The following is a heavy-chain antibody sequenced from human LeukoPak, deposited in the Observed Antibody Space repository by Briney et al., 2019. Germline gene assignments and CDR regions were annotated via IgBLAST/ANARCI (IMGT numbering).Heavy chain of an antibody. CDR2: MNPNSGNT. J-gene: IGHJ4*02. Sequence: ASVKVSCKASGYTFTSYDINWVRQATGQGLEWIGWMNPNSGNTGYAQKFQGRVTMTRNTSISTAYMELSSLRSEDTAVYYCARVASRFYGSGSYYVYWGQGTLVTVSS. V-gene: IGHV1-8*01. CDR1: GYTFTSYD. CDR3: ARVASRFYGSGSYYVY. D-gene: IGHD3-10*01.